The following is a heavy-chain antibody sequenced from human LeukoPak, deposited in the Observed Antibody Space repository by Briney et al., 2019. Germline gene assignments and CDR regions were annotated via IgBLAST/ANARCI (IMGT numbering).Heavy chain of an antibody. CDR1: GFTFSSYA. Sequence: PGRSLRLSCAASGFTFSSYAMHWVRQAPGKGLEWVAVISYDGSNKYYADSVKGRFTISRDNSKNTLYLQMNSLRAEDTAVYYCARDPSSGCFEYGMDVWGQGTTVTVSS. CDR3: ARDPSSGCFEYGMDV. V-gene: IGHV3-30-3*01. D-gene: IGHD6-19*01. J-gene: IGHJ6*02. CDR2: ISYDGSNK.